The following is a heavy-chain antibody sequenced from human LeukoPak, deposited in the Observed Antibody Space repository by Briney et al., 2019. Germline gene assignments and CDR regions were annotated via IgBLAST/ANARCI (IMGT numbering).Heavy chain of an antibody. J-gene: IGHJ4*02. CDR2: ISAYNGNT. V-gene: IGHV1-18*01. D-gene: IGHD3-22*01. Sequence: GASVKVSCKASDYTFTSYGISWVRQAPGQGLEWMGWISAYNGNTNYAQKLQGRVTMTTDTSTSTAYMELRSLRSDDTAVYYCARASRDYYDSSGYYSMDYWGQGTLVTVSS. CDR3: ARASRDYYDSSGYYSMDY. CDR1: DYTFTSYG.